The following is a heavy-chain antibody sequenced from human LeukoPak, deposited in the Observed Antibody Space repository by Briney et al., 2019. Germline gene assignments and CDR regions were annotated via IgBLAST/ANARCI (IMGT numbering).Heavy chain of an antibody. CDR2: ISYDGSNK. CDR1: GFTFSSYA. D-gene: IGHD5-18*01. Sequence: PGGSLRLSCAASGFTFSSYAMHWVRQAPGKGLEWVAVISYDGSNKYYADSVKGRFTISRDNSKNTLYLQMNSLRAEDTAVYYCARELLFGLYSYGLDYWGQGTLVTVPS. J-gene: IGHJ4*02. CDR3: ARELLFGLYSYGLDY. V-gene: IGHV3-30-3*01.